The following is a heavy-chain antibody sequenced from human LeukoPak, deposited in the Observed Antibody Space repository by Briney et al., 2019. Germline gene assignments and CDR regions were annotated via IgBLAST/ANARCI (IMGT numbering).Heavy chain of an antibody. J-gene: IGHJ4*02. V-gene: IGHV4-4*07. CDR1: GGSISTYF. CDR3: ARDRGGSPFDY. D-gene: IGHD2-15*01. CDR2: IYTSGSA. Sequence: PSETLSLTCTVSGGSISTYFWNWIRQSAGKGLEWIGRIYTSGSANNNPSPKSRVTMSIDTSKNQFSLKLSSVTAADTAVYYCARDRGGSPFDYWGQGTLVTVSS.